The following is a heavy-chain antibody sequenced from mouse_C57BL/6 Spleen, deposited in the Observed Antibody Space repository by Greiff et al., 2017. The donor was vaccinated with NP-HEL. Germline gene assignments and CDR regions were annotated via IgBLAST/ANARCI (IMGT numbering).Heavy chain of an antibody. CDR2: IYPGGGYP. Sequence: VQLQQSGAELVRPGTSVKMSCTASGYPFPNYCIDWAKQMPGHGLEWIGDIYPGGGYPTYTSQFQGKATLTADKSSSTAYMQFSSLTSEDSAIYYCARNDYYGSSYAMYGWGKATSVTVSS. D-gene: IGHD1-1*01. V-gene: IGHV1-63*01. J-gene: IGHJ4*01. CDR3: ARNDYYGSSYAMYG. CDR1: GYPFPNYC.